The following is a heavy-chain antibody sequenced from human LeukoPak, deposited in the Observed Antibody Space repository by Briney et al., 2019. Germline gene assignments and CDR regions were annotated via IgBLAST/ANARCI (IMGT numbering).Heavy chain of an antibody. J-gene: IGHJ4*02. CDR1: GFTFSNYA. CDR2: ISGSGGST. D-gene: IGHD5-18*01. V-gene: IGHV3-23*01. CDR3: AKVGYSYGYQPNFDY. Sequence: GGSLRLSCAASGFTFSNYAMSWVRQAPGKGLEWVSAISGSGGSTYYADSVKGRFTISRDNSKNTLYLQMNSLRAEDTAVYYCAKVGYSYGYQPNFDYWGQGTLVTVSS.